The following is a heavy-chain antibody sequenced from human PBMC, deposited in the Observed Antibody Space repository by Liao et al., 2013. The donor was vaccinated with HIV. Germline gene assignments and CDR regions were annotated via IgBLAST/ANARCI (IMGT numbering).Heavy chain of an antibody. J-gene: IGHJ4*02. D-gene: IGHD6-19*01. V-gene: IGHV4-34*01. Sequence: QVQLQQWGAGLLKPSETLSLTCAVYGGSFSGYYWSWIRQPPGKGLEWIGEINHSGSTNYNPSLKSRVTISVDTSKNQFSLKLSSVTAADTAVYYCARGRGGYSSGWYVALDYWGQGTLGHRLL. CDR3: ARGRGGYSSGWYVALDY. CDR2: INHSGST. CDR1: GGSFSGYY.